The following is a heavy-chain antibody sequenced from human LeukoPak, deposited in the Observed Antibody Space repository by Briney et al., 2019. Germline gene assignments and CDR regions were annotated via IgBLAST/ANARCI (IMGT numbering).Heavy chain of an antibody. CDR1: GYSISSGYY. D-gene: IGHD3-10*01. Sequence: SETLSLTCAVSGYSISSGYYWGWIRQPPGKGLEWIGSIYHSGSTYYNPSLKSRVTISVDTSKNQFSLKLSSVTAADMAVYYCARGAGYYGSGFYYFDYWGQGTLVTVSS. V-gene: IGHV4-38-2*01. J-gene: IGHJ4*02. CDR2: IYHSGST. CDR3: ARGAGYYGSGFYYFDY.